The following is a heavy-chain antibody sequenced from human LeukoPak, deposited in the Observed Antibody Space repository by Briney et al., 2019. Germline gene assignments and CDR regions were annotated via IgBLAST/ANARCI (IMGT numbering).Heavy chain of an antibody. CDR1: GFTFSSYA. J-gene: IGHJ3*02. Sequence: PGGSLRLSCAASGFTFSSYAMHWVRQAPGKGLEWVAVISYDGSNKYYADSVKGRFTISRDNSKNTLYLQMNSLRAEDTAVYYCARVGLGYYYGSGSYYNAAFDIWGQGTMVTVSS. D-gene: IGHD3-10*01. V-gene: IGHV3-30-3*01. CDR3: ARVGLGYYYGSGSYYNAAFDI. CDR2: ISYDGSNK.